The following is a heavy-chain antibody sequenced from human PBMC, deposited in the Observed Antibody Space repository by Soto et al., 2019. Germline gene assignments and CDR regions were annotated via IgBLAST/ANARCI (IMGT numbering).Heavy chain of an antibody. CDR3: ARTRGYCTGGTWYFDY. J-gene: IGHJ4*02. D-gene: IGHD2-8*02. Sequence: QVQLVQSGAEVKKPGASVKVSCKASGYTFTSYAISWVRQAPGQGLEWMGWISAYNGDTNYAQKFQARVTMTTDTTTSTAYMDLRGLTSDVTAVQYCARTRGYCTGGTWYFDYWGQGTLVTVSS. V-gene: IGHV1-18*01. CDR1: GYTFTSYA. CDR2: ISAYNGDT.